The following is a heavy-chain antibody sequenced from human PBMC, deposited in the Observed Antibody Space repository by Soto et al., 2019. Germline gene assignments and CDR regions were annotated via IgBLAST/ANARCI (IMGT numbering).Heavy chain of an antibody. D-gene: IGHD4-17*01. CDR2: IHNSGSP. CDR1: GYSISSSNW. V-gene: IGHV4-28*03. CDR3: ARGSTTEKVDS. Sequence: SETLSLTCAVSGYSISSSNWWGWIRQPPGKGLEWIGHIHNSGSPYNNPSLKSRVTISADTSKNQFSLKLTSVTAADTAVYYCARGSTTEKVDSWGQGTLVT. J-gene: IGHJ4*02.